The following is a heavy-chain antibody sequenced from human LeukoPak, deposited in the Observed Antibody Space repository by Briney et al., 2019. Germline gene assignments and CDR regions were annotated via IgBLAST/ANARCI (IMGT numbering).Heavy chain of an antibody. CDR2: ISSSSSTI. V-gene: IGHV3-48*01. CDR3: ARDRRYTYDY. J-gene: IGHJ4*02. Sequence: GGSLRVSCAASGFTFSDYSMNWVRQAPGKGLEWVSYISSSSSTIYYADSVKGRFTISRDNAKNSLYLQMNSLRAEDTAVYYCARDRRYTYDYWGQGTLATVSS. CDR1: GFTFSDYS. D-gene: IGHD5-18*01.